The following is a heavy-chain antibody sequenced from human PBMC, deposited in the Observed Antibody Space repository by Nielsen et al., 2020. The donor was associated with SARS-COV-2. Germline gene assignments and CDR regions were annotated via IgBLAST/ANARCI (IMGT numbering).Heavy chain of an antibody. CDR3: AKDHHYSGRSFDY. Sequence: GESLKISCAASGFTFSHYGMHWVRQAPGKGLEWVAFIRYDGSRQYYADSVKGRFTISRDNSKNTLYLQINSLRAEDTAVFYCAKDHHYSGRSFDYWGQGTLVTVSS. J-gene: IGHJ4*02. CDR2: IRYDGSRQ. CDR1: GFTFSHYG. D-gene: IGHD1-26*01. V-gene: IGHV3-30*02.